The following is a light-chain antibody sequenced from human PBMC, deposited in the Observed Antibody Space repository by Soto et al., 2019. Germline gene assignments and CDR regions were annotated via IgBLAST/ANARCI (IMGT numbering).Light chain of an antibody. CDR3: QQYAYSPRT. Sequence: EIVLTQSPGTLSLSPGERATLSCRASQSVSSNYLAWYQQKPGQAPRLLIYGASSRATGIPDRFSGSGSGTDFTLTISRLEHEDFDVYYCQQYAYSPRTFGRGTKVDIK. CDR1: QSVSSNY. V-gene: IGKV3-20*01. CDR2: GAS. J-gene: IGKJ2*01.